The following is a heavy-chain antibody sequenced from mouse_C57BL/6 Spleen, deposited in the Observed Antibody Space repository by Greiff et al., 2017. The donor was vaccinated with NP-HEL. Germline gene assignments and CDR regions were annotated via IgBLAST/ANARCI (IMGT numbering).Heavy chain of an antibody. CDR3: ARGGLRSFAY. CDR2: IYPGSGNT. Sequence: VQLQQSGAELVRPGASVKLSCKASGYTFTDYYINWVKQRPGQGLEWIARIYPGSGNTYYNEKFKGKATLTAEKSSSTAYMQLSSLTSEDSAVYFCARGGLRSFAYWGQGTLVTVSA. V-gene: IGHV1-76*01. CDR1: GYTFTDYY. D-gene: IGHD2-4*01. J-gene: IGHJ3*01.